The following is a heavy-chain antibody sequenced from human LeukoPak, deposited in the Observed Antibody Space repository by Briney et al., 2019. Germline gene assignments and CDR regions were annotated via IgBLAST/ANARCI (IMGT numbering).Heavy chain of an antibody. CDR3: ASKNYYDRSLDY. J-gene: IGHJ4*02. V-gene: IGHV3-48*03. CDR1: GFTFSSYE. CDR2: ISSSGSTI. D-gene: IGHD3-22*01. Sequence: PGGSLRLSCAASGFTFSSYEMNWVRQAPGKGLEWVSYISSSGSTIYYADSVKGRFTISRDNAKNSLYLQMNSLRADDTAVYYCASKNYYDRSLDYWGQGTLVTVSS.